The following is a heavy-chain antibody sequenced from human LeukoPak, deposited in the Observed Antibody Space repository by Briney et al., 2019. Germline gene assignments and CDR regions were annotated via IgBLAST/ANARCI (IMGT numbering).Heavy chain of an antibody. D-gene: IGHD1-14*01. V-gene: IGHV3-33*01. CDR2: IWYDGSNQ. J-gene: IGHJ5*02. CDR1: GFTFSSYG. Sequence: GGSLRLSCAASGFTFSSYGMHWVRQAPGKGLEWVAVIWYDGSNQYYADSVKGRFTISRDNSKNTLYLQINSLRAEDTAVYYCAREAGMDAPFDPWGQGTLVTVSS. CDR3: AREAGMDAPFDP.